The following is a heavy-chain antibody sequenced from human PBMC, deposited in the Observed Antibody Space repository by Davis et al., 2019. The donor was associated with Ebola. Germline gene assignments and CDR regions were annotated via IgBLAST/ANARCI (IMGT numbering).Heavy chain of an antibody. Sequence: GGSLRLSCTASGFYFGEYALTWVRQTPRKGLEWVGFIRNKAYGGTTEYAASVKGRFTISRDDSGNIAYLQMNSLKIEDTAVYYCARESGGGIDYWGQGTLVTVSS. J-gene: IGHJ4*02. V-gene: IGHV3-49*04. CDR2: IRNKAYGGTT. CDR3: ARESGGGIDY. D-gene: IGHD1-26*01. CDR1: GFYFGEYA.